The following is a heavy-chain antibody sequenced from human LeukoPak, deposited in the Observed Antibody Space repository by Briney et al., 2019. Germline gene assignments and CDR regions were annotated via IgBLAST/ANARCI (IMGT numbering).Heavy chain of an antibody. CDR1: GFTFSSYS. Sequence: GGSLRLSCAVSGFTFSSYSMHWVRQAPGQGLEWVSSISSSSSYIYFADSVKGRFTISRDNAKNSLCLQMNSLRAEDTAVYYCARGRDYGTNSGSDYWGQGTLVTVSS. V-gene: IGHV3-21*01. J-gene: IGHJ4*02. D-gene: IGHD4-23*01. CDR2: ISSSSSYI. CDR3: ARGRDYGTNSGSDY.